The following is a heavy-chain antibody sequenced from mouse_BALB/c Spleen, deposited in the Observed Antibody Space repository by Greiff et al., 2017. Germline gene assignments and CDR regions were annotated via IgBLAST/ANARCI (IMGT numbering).Heavy chain of an antibody. CDR2: ISSGGST. CDR1: GFTFSSYA. V-gene: IGHV5-6-5*01. Sequence: EVMLVESGGGLVKPGGSLKLSCAASGFTFSSYAMSWVRQTPEKRLEWVASISSGGSTYYPDSVKGRFTISRDNARNILYLQMSSLRSEDTAMYYCARGSTMITTGYYCDYWGQGTTLTVSS. CDR3: ARGSTMITTGYYCDY. D-gene: IGHD2-4*01. J-gene: IGHJ2*01.